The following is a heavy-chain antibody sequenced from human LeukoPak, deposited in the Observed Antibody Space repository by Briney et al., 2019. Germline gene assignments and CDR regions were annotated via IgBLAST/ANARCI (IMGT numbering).Heavy chain of an antibody. CDR2: IYYSGST. J-gene: IGHJ3*02. D-gene: IGHD6-19*01. V-gene: IGHV4-39*07. CDR1: GGSISSSSYY. Sequence: KPSETLSLTCTVSGGSISSSSYYWGWIRQPPGKGLEWIGSIYYSGSTYYNPSLKSRVTISVDTSKNQFSLKLTSVTAADTAVYYCARRAVAGLPRPGAFDIWGQGTMVTVSS. CDR3: ARRAVAGLPRPGAFDI.